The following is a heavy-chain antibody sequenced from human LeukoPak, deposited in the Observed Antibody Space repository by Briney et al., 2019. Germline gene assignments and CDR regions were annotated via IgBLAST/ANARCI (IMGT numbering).Heavy chain of an antibody. Sequence: KTSETLSLTCTVSGVSISGGAYYWSWIRQHPGKGLEWIGYIYYRGSTDHNPSLKNRVTISLDTSKNQFSLKLTSVTAADTAVYYCAGRYSTYNFDYWGQGTLVTVSS. CDR2: IYYRGST. D-gene: IGHD5-12*01. CDR3: AGRYSTYNFDY. J-gene: IGHJ4*02. V-gene: IGHV4-31*03. CDR1: GVSISGGAYY.